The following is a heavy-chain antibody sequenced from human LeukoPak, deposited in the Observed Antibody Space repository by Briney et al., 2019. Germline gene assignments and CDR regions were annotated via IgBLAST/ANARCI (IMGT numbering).Heavy chain of an antibody. V-gene: IGHV1-18*04. CDR2: ISAYNGNT. CDR1: GYTFTSYG. CDR3: ARDVPVVPAATSSDY. Sequence: ASVKVSCKASGYTFTSYGISWVRQAPGQGLEWXXXISAYNGNTNYAQKLQGRVTMTTDTSTSTAYMELRSLRSDDTAVYYCARDVPVVPAATSSDYWGQGTLVTVSS. D-gene: IGHD2-2*01. J-gene: IGHJ4*02.